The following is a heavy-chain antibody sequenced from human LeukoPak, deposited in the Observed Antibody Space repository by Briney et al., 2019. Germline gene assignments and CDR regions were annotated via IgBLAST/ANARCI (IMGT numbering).Heavy chain of an antibody. D-gene: IGHD2-15*01. CDR2: ISSSGGST. CDR1: GFTFSSYA. CDR3: AKDSTRVVVAATLVY. Sequence: GGSLRLSCAASGFTFSSYAMSWVRQAPGKGLEWVSAISSSGGSTYYADSVKGRFTISRDNSKNTLYLQMNSLRAEDTAVYYCAKDSTRVVVAATLVYWGQGTLVTVSS. V-gene: IGHV3-23*01. J-gene: IGHJ4*02.